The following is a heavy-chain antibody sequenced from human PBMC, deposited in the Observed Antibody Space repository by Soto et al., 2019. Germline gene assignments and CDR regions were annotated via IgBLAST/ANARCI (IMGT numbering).Heavy chain of an antibody. CDR1: GYTFTSYD. Sequence: ASVKVSCKASGYTFTSYDINWVRQATGQGLEWMGWMNPGNGNTSYAQKFQGRVTMTRDTSASTAYMELSSLRSEDTAVYYCARGGTYYYDSSGYAALDAFDIWGQGTMVTVSS. CDR2: MNPGNGNT. V-gene: IGHV1-8*01. J-gene: IGHJ3*02. D-gene: IGHD3-22*01. CDR3: ARGGTYYYDSSGYAALDAFDI.